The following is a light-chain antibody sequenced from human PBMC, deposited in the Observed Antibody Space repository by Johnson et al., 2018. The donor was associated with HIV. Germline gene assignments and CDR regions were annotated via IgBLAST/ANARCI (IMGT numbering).Light chain of an antibody. CDR2: DNN. Sequence: QSLLTQPPSVSAAPGQKVTISCSGSSSNIGNNYVSWYQQLPGRAPKLLIYDNNKRPSGIPDRFSGSKSGTSATLGITGLQTGDEAEYYCGTWDSSLRVGFFGTGTKVTV. V-gene: IGLV1-51*01. CDR3: GTWDSSLRVGF. J-gene: IGLJ1*01. CDR1: SSNIGNNY.